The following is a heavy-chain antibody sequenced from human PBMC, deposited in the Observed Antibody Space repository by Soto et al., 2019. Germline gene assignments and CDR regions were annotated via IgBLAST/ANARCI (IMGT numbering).Heavy chain of an antibody. CDR3: AKDSMIVVVISFPFDY. D-gene: IGHD3-22*01. V-gene: IGHV3-23*01. CDR1: GFTFSSYA. J-gene: IGHJ4*02. Sequence: GGSLRLSCAASGFTFSSYAMSWVRQAPGKGLEWVSAISGSGGSTYYADSVKGRFTISRDNSKNTLYLQMNSLRAEDTAVYYCAKDSMIVVVISFPFDYWGQGTLVTVSS. CDR2: ISGSGGST.